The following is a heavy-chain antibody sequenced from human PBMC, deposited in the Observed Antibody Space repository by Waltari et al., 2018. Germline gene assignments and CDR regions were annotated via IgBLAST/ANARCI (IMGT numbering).Heavy chain of an antibody. CDR3: AKEAIAAAGKSLDY. CDR1: GFTFSSYG. D-gene: IGHD6-13*01. V-gene: IGHV3-30*18. J-gene: IGHJ4*02. CDR2: IWYDGSNK. Sequence: QVQLVESGGGVVQPGRSLRLSCAASGFTFSSYGMHWVRQAPGKGLEWVAVIWYDGSNKYYADSVKGRFTISRDNSKNTLYLQMNSLRAEDTAMYYCAKEAIAAAGKSLDYWGQGTLVTVSS.